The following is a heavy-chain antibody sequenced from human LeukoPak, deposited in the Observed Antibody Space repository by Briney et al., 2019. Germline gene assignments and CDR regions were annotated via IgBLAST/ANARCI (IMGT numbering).Heavy chain of an antibody. Sequence: GGSLRLSCATSGFTFSNYWMAWVRQAPGKGLEWVANIKQDGSEKYYVDSVKGRFTLSRDNAKNTLYLQMNSLRAEDTAVYYCARGSDSSGWYSSFDYWGQGTLVTVSS. V-gene: IGHV3-7*02. J-gene: IGHJ4*02. CDR3: ARGSDSSGWYSSFDY. CDR1: GFTFSNYW. CDR2: IKQDGSEK. D-gene: IGHD6-19*01.